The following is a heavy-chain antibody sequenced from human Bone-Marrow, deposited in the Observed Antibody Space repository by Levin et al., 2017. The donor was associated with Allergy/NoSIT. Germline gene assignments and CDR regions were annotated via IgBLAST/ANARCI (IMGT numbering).Heavy chain of an antibody. J-gene: IGHJ4*02. D-gene: IGHD5-24*01. CDR3: TTGSVEGH. CDR1: GFTFSNAW. V-gene: IGHV3-15*01. Sequence: KTGGSLRLSCAASGFTFSNAWMNWVRQGPGKGLEWVGRIKRNVDGETTDYGAPVKGRFIISRDDSHDTLYLQMNSLKTDDTAVYYCTTGSVEGHWGQGTLVTVSS. CDR2: IKRNVDGETT.